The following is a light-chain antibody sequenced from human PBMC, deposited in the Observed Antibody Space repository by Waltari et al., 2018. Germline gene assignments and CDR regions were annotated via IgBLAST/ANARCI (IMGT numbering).Light chain of an antibody. V-gene: IGKV1-5*03. CDR2: TAS. CDR1: QSVRTW. CDR3: QQCHSYS. J-gene: IGKJ2*01. Sequence: DIQMTQSPSTLSASVGDRVTITCRASQSVRTWLAWYQQKPGKAPQLLIYTASSLESGVPSRFSGSGSGTEFTLTISSLQPDDFATYYCQQCHSYSFGQGTKVEI.